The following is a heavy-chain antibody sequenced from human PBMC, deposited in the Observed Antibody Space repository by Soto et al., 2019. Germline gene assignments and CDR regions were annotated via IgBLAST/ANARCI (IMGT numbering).Heavy chain of an antibody. D-gene: IGHD6-19*01. J-gene: IGHJ4*02. CDR3: ARTLPYSSGWYRD. CDR1: GGSISSYY. V-gene: IGHV4-59*01. Sequence: SETLSLTCTVSGGSISSYYWSWIRQPPGKGLEWIGYIYHSGSTNYNPSLKSRVTISKDTSKNQVVLTMTNMDPVDTATYYCARTLPYSSGWYRDWGQGTLVTVSS. CDR2: IYHSGST.